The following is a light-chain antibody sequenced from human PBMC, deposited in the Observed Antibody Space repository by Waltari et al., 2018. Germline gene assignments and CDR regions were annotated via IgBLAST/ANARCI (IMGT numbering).Light chain of an antibody. CDR2: GTS. CDR1: QTLNSRD. V-gene: IGKV3-20*01. CDR3: QRSGGS. J-gene: IGKJ3*01. Sequence: EHGVTQSPGTLSLSPGERATLSCRTSQTLNSRDLAWYQQKPGQAPRLLIYGTSDRASGVPERFSGSGSGTDFTLTITRLEPEDFAVYYCQRSGGSFGPGTKVDVK.